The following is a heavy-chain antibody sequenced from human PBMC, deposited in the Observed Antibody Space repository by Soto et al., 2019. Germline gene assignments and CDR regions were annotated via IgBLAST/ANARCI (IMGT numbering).Heavy chain of an antibody. CDR1: GFSLSSTRMA. V-gene: IGHV2-5*02. CDR2: IYWDDDK. CDR3: AHFVVAGLGYYFDY. D-gene: IGHD6-19*01. Sequence: QITLKESGPTLVKPTQTLTLTCTFSGFSLSSTRMAVGWIRQPPGKALEWLALIYWDDDKRYSPFLKSRLTITKVTSKTQVVLTMSNMDPVDTARYYCAHFVVAGLGYYFDYWGQGTLVTVSS. J-gene: IGHJ4*02.